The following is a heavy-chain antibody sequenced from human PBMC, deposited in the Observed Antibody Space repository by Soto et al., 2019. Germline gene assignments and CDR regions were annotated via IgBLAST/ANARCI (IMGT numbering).Heavy chain of an antibody. CDR1: GYTFTSYG. D-gene: IGHD2-2*01. CDR2: ISAYNGNT. J-gene: IGHJ5*02. Sequence: ASVKVSCKASGYTFTSYGISWVRQAPGQGLEWMGWISAYNGNTNYAQKLQGRVTMTTDTSTSTAYMELRSLRSDDTAVYYCARDHFDCSSTSCYFPLGWFDPWGQGTLVTVSS. V-gene: IGHV1-18*01. CDR3: ARDHFDCSSTSCYFPLGWFDP.